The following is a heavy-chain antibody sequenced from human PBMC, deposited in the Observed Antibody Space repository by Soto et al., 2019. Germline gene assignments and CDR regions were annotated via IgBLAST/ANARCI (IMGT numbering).Heavy chain of an antibody. D-gene: IGHD3-22*01. CDR2: IYYSGST. Sequence: LSLTCTVSGGSISSGDYYWSWIRQPPGKGLEWIGYIYYSGSTYYNPSLKSRVTISVDTSKNQFSLKLSSVTAADTAVYYCARGDYDSYYYGMDVWGQGTTVTVSS. CDR1: GGSISSGDYY. J-gene: IGHJ6*02. CDR3: ARGDYDSYYYGMDV. V-gene: IGHV4-30-4*01.